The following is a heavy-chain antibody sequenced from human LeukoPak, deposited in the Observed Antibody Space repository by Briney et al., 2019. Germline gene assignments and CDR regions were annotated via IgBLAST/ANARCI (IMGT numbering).Heavy chain of an antibody. J-gene: IGHJ4*02. CDR1: GFIVSSNY. V-gene: IGHV3-66*04. D-gene: IGHD3-10*01. Sequence: GGSLRLSCAASGFIVSSNYMSWVRQAPGKGLEWVSVIYSGGSTYYADSVKGRFTISRDNSKNTLYLQMNSLRAEDTAVYYCAKPYYYGSRSYMDYWGQGTLVTVSS. CDR2: IYSGGST. CDR3: AKPYYYGSRSYMDY.